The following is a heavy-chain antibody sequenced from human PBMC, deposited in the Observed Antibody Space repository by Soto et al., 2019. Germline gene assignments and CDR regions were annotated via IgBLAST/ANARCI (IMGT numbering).Heavy chain of an antibody. V-gene: IGHV3-23*01. CDR2: IGTAGDT. J-gene: IGHJ4*02. CDR3: ARESEDLTSNFDY. CDR1: GFTFGFNA. Sequence: GGSLRLSCPATGFTFGFNALSWVRQAPGKGLEWVSAIGTAGDTYYADSMKGRFTVSRDNAKNSVYLEMNSLSAEDTAVYYFARESEDLTSNFDYWGQGTLVTVSS.